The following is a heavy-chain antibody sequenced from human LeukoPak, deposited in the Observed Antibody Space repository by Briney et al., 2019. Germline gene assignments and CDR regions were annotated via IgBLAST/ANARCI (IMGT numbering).Heavy chain of an antibody. CDR1: GGSFSGYY. Sequence: SETLSLTCAVYGGSFSGYYWSWIRQPPGKGLEWIGEINHSGSTNYNPSLKSRVTISVDTSKNQFSLKLSSVTAADTAVYYCARAAYVWFGERPGSYYYYYGMDGWGKGTTVTVSS. J-gene: IGHJ6*04. CDR3: ARAAYVWFGERPGSYYYYYGMDG. D-gene: IGHD3-10*01. CDR2: INHSGST. V-gene: IGHV4-34*01.